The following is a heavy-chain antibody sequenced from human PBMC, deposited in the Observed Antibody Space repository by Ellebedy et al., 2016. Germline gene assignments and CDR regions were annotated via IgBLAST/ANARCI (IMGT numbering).Heavy chain of an antibody. Sequence: ASVKVSCXASGYAFTNYGLSWVRQAPGQGLEWMGWISAYNGNTNYAQNLQGRVTVTTDTSTSTAYMEVRRLGSDDTAVYYCARVLSKGGYYYDGSGYYRYWYFDLWGRGTLVTVSS. V-gene: IGHV1-18*01. CDR3: ARVLSKGGYYYDGSGYYRYWYFDL. D-gene: IGHD3-22*01. CDR2: ISAYNGNT. CDR1: GYAFTNYG. J-gene: IGHJ2*01.